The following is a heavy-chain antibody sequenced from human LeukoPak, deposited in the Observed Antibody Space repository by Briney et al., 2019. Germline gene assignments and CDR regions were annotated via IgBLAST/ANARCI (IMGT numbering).Heavy chain of an antibody. Sequence: SVKVSCKASGGTFISYAISWVRQAPGQGLEWMGGIIPIFGTANYAQKFQGRVTITADESTSTAYMELSSLRSEDTAVYYCARSAGGPIAARPFLMDYWGQGTLVTVSS. CDR3: ARSAGGPIAARPFLMDY. CDR1: GGTFISYA. V-gene: IGHV1-69*13. CDR2: IIPIFGTA. D-gene: IGHD6-6*01. J-gene: IGHJ4*02.